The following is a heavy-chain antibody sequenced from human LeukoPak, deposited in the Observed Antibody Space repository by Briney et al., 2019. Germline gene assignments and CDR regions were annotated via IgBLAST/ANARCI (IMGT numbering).Heavy chain of an antibody. J-gene: IGHJ4*02. CDR1: GFAFSSSP. Sequence: GGSLRLSCSVSGFAFSSSPMHWVRQAPGKTLEYVSAISSDGRNAYYADSVKGRFTMSRDNSKNTLSLQMSSLRPEDTAVYYCVPHINYSYQYWGRGTQVTVS. CDR3: VPHINYSYQY. D-gene: IGHD5-18*01. CDR2: ISSDGRNA. V-gene: IGHV3-64D*06.